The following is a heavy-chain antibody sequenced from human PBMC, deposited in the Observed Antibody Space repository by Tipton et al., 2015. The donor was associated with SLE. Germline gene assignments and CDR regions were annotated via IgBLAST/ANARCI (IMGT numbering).Heavy chain of an antibody. CDR2: INHSGST. CDR3: ARGGDIVVVPAAYWYFDL. V-gene: IGHV4-34*01. J-gene: IGHJ2*01. Sequence: LRLSCAVYGGSFSGYYWSWIRQPPGKGLEWIGEINHSGSTNYNPSLKSRVTISVDTSKNQFSLKLSSVTAADTAVYYCARGGDIVVVPAAYWYFDLWGRGTLVTVSS. D-gene: IGHD2-2*01. CDR1: GGSFSGYY.